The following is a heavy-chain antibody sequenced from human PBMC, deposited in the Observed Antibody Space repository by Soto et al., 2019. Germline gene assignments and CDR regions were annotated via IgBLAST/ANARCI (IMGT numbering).Heavy chain of an antibody. D-gene: IGHD3-16*01. V-gene: IGHV3-30-3*01. J-gene: IGHJ3*02. CDR3: VREGDYLGGFDI. CDR2: ISYDGSNK. CDR1: GFTFSSYA. Sequence: QVQLVESGGGVVQPGRSLRLSCAASGFTFSSYAMHWVRQAPGKGLEWVAVISYDGSNKYYADSVKGRFTISRDNSKNTLYLQMNSLRAEDTAVYYCVREGDYLGGFDIWGQGTMVTVSS.